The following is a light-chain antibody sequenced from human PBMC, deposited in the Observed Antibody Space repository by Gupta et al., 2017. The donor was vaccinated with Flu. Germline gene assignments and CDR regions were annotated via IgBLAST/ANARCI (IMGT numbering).Light chain of an antibody. CDR2: SNA. J-gene: IGLJ3*02. V-gene: IGLV1-44*01. CDR3: AAWDASLTEV. CDR1: FSNIGMNN. Sequence: QSVLRQPASVSGTPGQRVTISCVGDFSNIGMNNVNWYQQFPGTAPKLLIYSNAERPSGVPDRFSGSKSGISALLVISGLQAEDEATYYCAAWDASLTEVFGGGTKVTVL.